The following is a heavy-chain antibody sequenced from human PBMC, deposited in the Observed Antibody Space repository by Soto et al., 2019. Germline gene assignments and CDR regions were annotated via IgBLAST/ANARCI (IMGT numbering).Heavy chain of an antibody. V-gene: IGHV3-33*01. Sequence: GGSQRLSCTASGVPFSSYGMHWVRQAPGKGLEWVAVIWYDGSNKYYADSVKGRFTISRDNSKNTLYLQMNSLRAEDTAVYYCARDTRDGYNGPDAFDIWGQGTMVTVSS. CDR3: ARDTRDGYNGPDAFDI. J-gene: IGHJ3*02. CDR1: GVPFSSYG. CDR2: IWYDGSNK. D-gene: IGHD5-12*01.